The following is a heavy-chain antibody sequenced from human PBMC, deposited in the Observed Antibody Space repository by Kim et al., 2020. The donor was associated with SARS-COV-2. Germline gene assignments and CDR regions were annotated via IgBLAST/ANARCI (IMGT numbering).Heavy chain of an antibody. CDR3: ARDRITMVRGVMPYYSY. J-gene: IGHJ6*01. Sequence: GGSLRLSCAASGFTFSSYAMHWVRQAPGKGLEWVAVISYDGSNKYYADSVKGRFTISRDNSKNTLYLQMNSLRAEDTAVYYCARDRITMVRGVMPYYSY. CDR1: GFTFSSYA. V-gene: IGHV3-30*04. D-gene: IGHD3-10*01. CDR2: ISYDGSNK.